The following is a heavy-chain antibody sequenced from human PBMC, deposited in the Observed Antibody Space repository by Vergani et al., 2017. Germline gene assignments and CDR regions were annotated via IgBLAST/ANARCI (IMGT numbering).Heavy chain of an antibody. Sequence: EVQLLESGGGLVQPGGSLRLSCAASGFTFSSYAMSWVRRAPGKGLEWVSSITGSGGSTFHADSVKGRFTISRDNSKKTLYLQMNSLRAEDTAVYYCTTVLFSTIFGVVSYYYGMDVWGQGTTVTVSS. CDR3: TTVLFSTIFGVVSYYYGMDV. CDR2: ITGSGGST. D-gene: IGHD3-3*01. CDR1: GFTFSSYA. J-gene: IGHJ6*02. V-gene: IGHV3-23*01.